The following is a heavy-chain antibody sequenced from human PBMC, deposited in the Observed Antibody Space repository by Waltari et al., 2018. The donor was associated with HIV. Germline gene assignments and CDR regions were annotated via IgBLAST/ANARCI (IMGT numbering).Heavy chain of an antibody. CDR3: SRGGTIWSGYYPSGVS. V-gene: IGHV1-2*02. CDR2: MKPNDGGT. J-gene: IGHJ5*02. Sequence: QVQLVQSGADVKKPGASVKVSCKASGYTFTAYYIHWVRQAPGHGLEWMGWMKPNDGGTDYPQMVKGRVTMAPDTAIKTAYLQLSGLTSADTALYWCSRGGTIWSGYYPSGVSWGQGTPVTVSS. CDR1: GYTFTAYY. D-gene: IGHD3-9*01.